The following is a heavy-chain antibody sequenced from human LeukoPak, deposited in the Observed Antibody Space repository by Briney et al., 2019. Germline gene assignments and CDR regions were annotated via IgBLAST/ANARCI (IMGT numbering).Heavy chain of an antibody. CDR3: ARVGTGVISDYYYYGMDV. CDR2: IYYSGST. Sequence: SETLSLTCTVSGGSISSGGYYWSWIRQHPGKGLEWIGYIYYSGSTYYNPSLKSRVTISVDTSKNQSSLKLSSVAAADTAVYYCARVGTGVISDYYYYGMDVWGQGTTVTVSS. D-gene: IGHD7-27*01. V-gene: IGHV4-31*03. J-gene: IGHJ6*02. CDR1: GGSISSGGYY.